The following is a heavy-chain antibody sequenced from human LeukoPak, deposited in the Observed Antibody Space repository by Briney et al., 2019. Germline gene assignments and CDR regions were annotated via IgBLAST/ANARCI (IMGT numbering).Heavy chain of an antibody. CDR2: VHLDGRT. D-gene: IGHD3-3*01. Sequence: PSGTLSLTCGVSGGSITTTNWWTWVRQPPGKGLEWIGEVHLDGRTNYNPSLESRLTISVDLSENHISLRLTSVTAADTAVYSCAREGGFYRPLDYSGQGTLVTVSS. J-gene: IGHJ4*02. CDR1: GGSITTTNW. V-gene: IGHV4-4*02. CDR3: AREGGFYRPLDY.